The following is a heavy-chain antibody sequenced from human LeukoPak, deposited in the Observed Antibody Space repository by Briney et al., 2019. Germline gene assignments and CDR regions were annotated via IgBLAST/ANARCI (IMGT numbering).Heavy chain of an antibody. J-gene: IGHJ4*02. CDR3: AGARHGDYRWDY. CDR2: IHSADSNT. D-gene: IGHD4-17*01. Sequence: GESLKISCKDSGYSFTNYWIGWVRRMPGKGLEWMGIIHSADSNTKYSPSFQGQVTISADKSISTAYLQWSGLKASDTAMYYCAGARHGDYRWDYWGQGTLVTVSS. CDR1: GYSFTNYW. V-gene: IGHV5-51*01.